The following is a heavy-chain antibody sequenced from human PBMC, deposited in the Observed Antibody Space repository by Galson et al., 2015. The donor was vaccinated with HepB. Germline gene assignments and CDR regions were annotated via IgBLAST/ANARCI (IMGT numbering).Heavy chain of an antibody. CDR2: ISYDGSNK. D-gene: IGHD3-16*02. J-gene: IGHJ4*02. V-gene: IGHV3-30*18. CDR1: GFTFSSYG. CDR3: AKNIRLGELSFPGGDY. Sequence: SLRLSCAASGFTFSSYGMHWVRQAPGKGLEWVAVISYDGSNKYYADSVKGRFTISRDNSKNTLYLQMNSLRAEDTAVYYCAKNIRLGELSFPGGDYWGQGTLVTVSS.